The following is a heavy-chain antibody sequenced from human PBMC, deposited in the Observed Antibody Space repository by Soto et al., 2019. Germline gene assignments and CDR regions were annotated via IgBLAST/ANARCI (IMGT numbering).Heavy chain of an antibody. CDR2: IRDRAYSYAT. Sequence: GGSLRLSCAASGFVFKDSSIHWVRQASGKGLEWVGRIRDRAYSYATAYAASVKGRFTISRDDSSNTAYLQMNSLKTEDTAIYYCTSLKSAAQDYWGQGTLVTVSS. V-gene: IGHV3-73*01. D-gene: IGHD6-13*01. J-gene: IGHJ4*02. CDR1: GFVFKDSS. CDR3: TSLKSAAQDY.